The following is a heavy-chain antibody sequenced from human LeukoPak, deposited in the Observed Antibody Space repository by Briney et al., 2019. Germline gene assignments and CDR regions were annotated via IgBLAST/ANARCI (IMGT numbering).Heavy chain of an antibody. CDR2: IYTSGST. V-gene: IGHV4-61*02. CDR1: GGSISSGSYY. J-gene: IGHJ4*02. Sequence: SQTLSLTCTVSGGSISSGSYYWSWIRQPAGKGLEWIGRIYTSGSTNYNPSLKSRVTISVDTSKNQFSLKLSSVTAADTAVYYCARGSSSSDFDYWGQGTLVTVSS. D-gene: IGHD6-6*01. CDR3: ARGSSSSDFDY.